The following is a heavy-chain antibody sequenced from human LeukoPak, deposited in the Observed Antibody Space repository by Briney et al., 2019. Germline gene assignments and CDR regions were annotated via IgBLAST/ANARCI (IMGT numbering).Heavy chain of an antibody. J-gene: IGHJ4*02. V-gene: IGHV4-61*02. D-gene: IGHD6-6*01. CDR2: IYTSGST. CDR1: GGSISSGSYY. CDR3: ARAVSSPHYFDY. Sequence: SQTLSLTCTVSGGSISSGSYYWSWIRQPAGKGLEWIGRIYTSGSTNYNPSLKSRVTISVDTSKNQFSLKLSSVTAADTAVYYCARAVSSPHYFDYWGQGTLVTVSS.